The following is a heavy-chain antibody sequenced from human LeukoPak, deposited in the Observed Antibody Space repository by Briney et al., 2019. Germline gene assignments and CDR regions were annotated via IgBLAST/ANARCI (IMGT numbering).Heavy chain of an antibody. CDR3: AKDMWTLAKVRGVIIPSIDY. CDR1: GGSISSYY. J-gene: IGHJ4*02. D-gene: IGHD3-10*01. V-gene: IGHV4-4*07. CDR2: IYTSGST. Sequence: SETLSLTCTVSGGSISSYYWSWIRQPAGKGLEWIGRIYTSGSTNYNPSLKSRVTMSVDTSKNQFSLKLSSVTAADTAVYYCAKDMWTLAKVRGVIIPSIDYWGQGTLVSVSS.